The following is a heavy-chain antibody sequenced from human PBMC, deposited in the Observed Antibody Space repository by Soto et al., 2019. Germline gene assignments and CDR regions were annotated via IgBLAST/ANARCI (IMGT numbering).Heavy chain of an antibody. CDR1: GFTFSSYA. CDR3: ARDRLVVVTAIPNY. Sequence: QVQLVESGGGVVQPGRSLRLSWAASGFTFSSYAMHWVRQAPGKGLEWVAVISYDGSNKYYADSVKGRFTISRDNSKNTLYLQMNSLRAEDTAVYYCARDRLVVVTAIPNYWGQGTLVTVSS. V-gene: IGHV3-30-3*01. CDR2: ISYDGSNK. J-gene: IGHJ4*02. D-gene: IGHD2-21*02.